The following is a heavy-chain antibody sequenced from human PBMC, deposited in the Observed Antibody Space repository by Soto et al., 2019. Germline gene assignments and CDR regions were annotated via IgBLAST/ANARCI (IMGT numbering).Heavy chain of an antibody. Sequence: GGSLRLSCAASGFTFSTYSMNWVRQAPGKGLEWVSYISSSSLTIYYADSVKGRFTISRDNARNSLYLQMNSLRDEDTALYYCARSPSAYANWFDPWGQGTLVTV. D-gene: IGHD2-8*01. J-gene: IGHJ5*02. CDR3: ARSPSAYANWFDP. CDR1: GFTFSTYS. V-gene: IGHV3-48*02. CDR2: ISSSSLTI.